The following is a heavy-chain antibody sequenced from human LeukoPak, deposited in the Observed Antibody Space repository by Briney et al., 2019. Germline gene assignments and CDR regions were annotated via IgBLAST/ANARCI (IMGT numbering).Heavy chain of an antibody. CDR1: GGSFSGYY. J-gene: IGHJ4*02. CDR2: IYYSGST. Sequence: SETLSLTCAVYGGSFSGYYWSWIRQPPGKGLEWIGYIYYSGSTNYNPSLKSRVTISVDTSKNQFSLKLSSVTAADTAVYYCARDRGGFDYWGQGTLVTVSS. CDR3: ARDRGGFDY. V-gene: IGHV4-59*01. D-gene: IGHD3-10*01.